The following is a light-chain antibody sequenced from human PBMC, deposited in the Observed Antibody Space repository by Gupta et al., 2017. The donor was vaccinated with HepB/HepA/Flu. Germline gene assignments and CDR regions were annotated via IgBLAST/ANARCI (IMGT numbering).Light chain of an antibody. CDR1: SSNIVNNY. J-gene: IGLJ2*01. CDR3: GTCESSLSAVV. CDR2: DNN. V-gene: IGLV1-51*01. Sequence: PSVSAAPGQTVTISCSGSSSNIVNNYVSWYQQLPGTAPKLLIYDNNKRPSGIPDRFSGSKSGTSATLGITGLQTGDEADYYCGTCESSLSAVVFGGGTKLTDL.